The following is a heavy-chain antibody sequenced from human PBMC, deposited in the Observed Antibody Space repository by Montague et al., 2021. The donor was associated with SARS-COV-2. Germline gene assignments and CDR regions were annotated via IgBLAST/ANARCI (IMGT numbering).Heavy chain of an antibody. CDR3: ARRPSSGWSFDY. D-gene: IGHD6-19*01. CDR1: AGSINNHY. J-gene: IGHJ4*02. Sequence: SETLSLTCTVSAGSINNHYWCWIRQTPGKELEWIAYVYFSGTASXNPSLKSRVTISVDTSRNQFSLHLTSVTAADTADYYCARRPSSGWSFDYWGQGTQVSVSS. CDR2: VYFSGTA. V-gene: IGHV4-59*08.